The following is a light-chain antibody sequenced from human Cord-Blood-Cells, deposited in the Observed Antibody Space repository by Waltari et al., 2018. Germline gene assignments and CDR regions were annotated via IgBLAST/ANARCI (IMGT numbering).Light chain of an antibody. CDR1: QRVSSSY. J-gene: IGKJ1*01. Sequence: EIVLTQSPGTLSLSPGERATLSCRADQRVSSSYLAWYQQKPGQAPRLLIYGASSRATGIPDRFSGSGSGTDFTLTISRLEPEDFAVYYCQQYGSSPWTFGQGTKVEIK. CDR3: QQYGSSPWT. V-gene: IGKV3-20*01. CDR2: GAS.